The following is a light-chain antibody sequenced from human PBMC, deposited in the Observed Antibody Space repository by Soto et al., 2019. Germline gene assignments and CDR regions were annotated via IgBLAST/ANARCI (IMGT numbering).Light chain of an antibody. CDR2: GAS. Sequence: EIVLTQSPGSLSLSPGQRATLSCRASQSVDTTFFAWYQKKPGQAPRLLIYGASKRATGITDRFSGSGYGTDFTLIISRMETEDFAVYYCQQYMSSVTFGQGTKVEIK. J-gene: IGKJ1*01. CDR1: QSVDTTF. V-gene: IGKV3-20*01. CDR3: QQYMSSVT.